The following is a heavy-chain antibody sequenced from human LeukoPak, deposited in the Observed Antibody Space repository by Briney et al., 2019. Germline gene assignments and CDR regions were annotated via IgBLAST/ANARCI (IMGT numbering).Heavy chain of an antibody. J-gene: IGHJ3*02. CDR1: GGSISSGDYY. CDR3: ARERSDIDAFDI. CDR2: IYYSGST. V-gene: IGHV4-30-4*01. Sequence: SQTLSLTCTVSGGSISSGDYYWSWIRQPPGKGLEWIGYIYYSGSTYYNPSLKSRVTISVDTSKNQFSLKLSSVTAADTAVYYCARERSDIDAFDIWGQGTMVTVSS.